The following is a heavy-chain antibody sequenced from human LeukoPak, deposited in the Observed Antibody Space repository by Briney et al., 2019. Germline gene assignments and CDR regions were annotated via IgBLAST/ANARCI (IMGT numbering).Heavy chain of an antibody. Sequence: PGGSLRLSCAASGFTFSSYSMSWVRQAPGKGLEWVSSISGSSYYIHYADSVKGRFTISRDNSKNTLYLQVNSLRAEDTAVYYCARGLGEFYFDLWGQGTLVTVSS. CDR2: ISGSSYYI. V-gene: IGHV3-21*01. CDR3: ARGLGEFYFDL. J-gene: IGHJ4*02. D-gene: IGHD3-16*01. CDR1: GFTFSSYS.